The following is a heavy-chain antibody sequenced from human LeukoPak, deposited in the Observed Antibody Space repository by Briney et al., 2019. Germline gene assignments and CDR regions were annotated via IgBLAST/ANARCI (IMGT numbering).Heavy chain of an antibody. CDR2: INPSGGST. V-gene: IGHV1-46*01. Sequence: ASVKVSCKASGYTFTSYYMHWVRQAPGQGLEWMGIINPSGGSTSYAQKFQGRVTMTRDTSTSTVYMELSSLRSEDTAVYYCARGPECGGDCYSHPDDYWGQGTLVTVSS. CDR1: GYTFTSYY. J-gene: IGHJ4*02. CDR3: ARGPECGGDCYSHPDDY. D-gene: IGHD2-21*02.